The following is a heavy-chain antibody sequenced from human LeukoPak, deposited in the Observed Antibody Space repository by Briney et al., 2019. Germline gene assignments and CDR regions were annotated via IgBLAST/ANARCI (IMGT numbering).Heavy chain of an antibody. CDR1: GSTFIDYY. V-gene: IGHV1-2*02. J-gene: IGHJ4*02. D-gene: IGHD3-22*01. Sequence: ASVKVSCKTSGSTFIDYYVHWVRQAPGQGLEWMGWINPNSGGTTYAQKFQGRVTMTRDTSISTAYMELSRLRSDDTAVYYCARDQGYYYDSSGSISEYYFDYWGQGTLVTVSS. CDR2: INPNSGGT. CDR3: ARDQGYYYDSSGSISEYYFDY.